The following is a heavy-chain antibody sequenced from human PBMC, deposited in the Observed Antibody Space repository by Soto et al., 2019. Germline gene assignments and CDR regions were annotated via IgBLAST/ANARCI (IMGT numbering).Heavy chain of an antibody. V-gene: IGHV4-39*01. CDR2: IYYSGST. Sequence: SETLSLTCTVSGGSISSSSYYWGWIRQPPGKGLEWIGSIYYSGSTYYNPSLKSRVTISVDTSKNQFSLKLSSVTAADTAVYYCSGRGYLYYYGMDVLGQGITATV. D-gene: IGHD1-1*01. J-gene: IGHJ6*02. CDR3: SGRGYLYYYGMDV. CDR1: GGSISSSSYY.